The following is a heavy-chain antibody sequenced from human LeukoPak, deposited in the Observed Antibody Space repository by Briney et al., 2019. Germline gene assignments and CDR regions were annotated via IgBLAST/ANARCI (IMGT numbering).Heavy chain of an antibody. J-gene: IGHJ4*02. D-gene: IGHD2-2*01. V-gene: IGHV3-15*01. CDR2: IKSKTDGGTT. Sequence: GGSLRLSCAASGFTFSNAWMSWVRQAPGKGLEWVGRIKSKTDGGTTDYAAPVKGRFTISRDDSKNTLYLQMNSLKTEDTAVYYCATDSGYCSSTSCYWGQGTLVTVSS. CDR1: GFTFSNAW. CDR3: ATDSGYCSSTSCY.